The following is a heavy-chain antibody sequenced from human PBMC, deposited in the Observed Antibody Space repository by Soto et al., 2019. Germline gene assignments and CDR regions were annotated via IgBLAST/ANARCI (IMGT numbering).Heavy chain of an antibody. CDR3: ARALSLRGGMDV. D-gene: IGHD3-16*02. V-gene: IGHV3-21*01. CDR1: GFTFSSYS. Sequence: EVQLVESGGGLVQPGGSLRLSCAASGFTFSSYSMNWVRQAPGKGLEWVSSISSSSSYIYYADSVKGRFTISRDNAKNSLYLQMNSLRAEDTAVYYCARALSLRGGMDVWGQGTTVTVSS. J-gene: IGHJ6*02. CDR2: ISSSSSYI.